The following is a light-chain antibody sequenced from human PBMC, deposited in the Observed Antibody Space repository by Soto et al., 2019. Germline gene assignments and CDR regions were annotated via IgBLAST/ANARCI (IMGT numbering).Light chain of an antibody. J-gene: IGLJ2*01. CDR1: SSDVGAYNY. V-gene: IGLV2-14*03. CDR3: SSYTSRSTLV. CDR2: EVS. Sequence: QSALTQPASVSASPGQSITISCTGTSSDVGAYNYVSWYQQYPGTVPKLLIYEVSNWPSGVSHRFSGSKSGNTAFLTISGLQAEDEADYYCSSYTSRSTLVFGGGTKLTVL.